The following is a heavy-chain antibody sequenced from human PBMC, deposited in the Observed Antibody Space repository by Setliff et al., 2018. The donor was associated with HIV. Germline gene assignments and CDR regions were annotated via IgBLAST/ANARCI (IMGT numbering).Heavy chain of an antibody. Sequence: PGGSLRLSCAASGFTFDDYGLSWVRQAPGKGLEWVAVISFDGKSKYYADSVRGRFTISRDDSKNTLYLQMNSLRAEDTAMYYCARDKAVNSWSGYYTPTYMDVWGKGTMVTVSS. CDR2: ISFDGKSK. V-gene: IGHV3-30*03. D-gene: IGHD3-3*01. CDR3: ARDKAVNSWSGYYTPTYMDV. J-gene: IGHJ6*03. CDR1: GFTFDDYG.